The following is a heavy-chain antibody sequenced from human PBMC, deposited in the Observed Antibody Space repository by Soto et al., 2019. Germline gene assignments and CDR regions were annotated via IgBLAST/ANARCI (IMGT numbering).Heavy chain of an antibody. J-gene: IGHJ4*02. Sequence: EVQLVESGGGLVQPGGSVRLSCAASGFTFSSYWMSWFRQAPGKGLEWVANMNQDGSEKYYVDSMKGRFTISRDNARNSLYLRMNSLRVEDTAVYYCAKNRVETTRDKAPEFWGQGTLVTVSS. CDR2: MNQDGSEK. CDR3: AKNRVETTRDKAPEF. V-gene: IGHV3-7*01. CDR1: GFTFSSYW. D-gene: IGHD2-21*02.